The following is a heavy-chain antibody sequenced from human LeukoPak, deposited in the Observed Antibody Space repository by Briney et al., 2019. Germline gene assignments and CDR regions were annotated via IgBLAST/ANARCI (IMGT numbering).Heavy chain of an antibody. CDR1: GGSISTYY. D-gene: IGHD3-3*01. J-gene: IGHJ4*02. CDR3: ARNYYDFWSGYLIDY. Sequence: PSETLSLTCTVSGGSISTYYWSWIRQPPGKGLEWIGYIYHSGSTNYNPSLKSRVTISVDTSKNQFSLNLSSVTAADTAIYYCARNYYDFWSGYLIDYWGQGTLVTVSS. CDR2: IYHSGST. V-gene: IGHV4-59*01.